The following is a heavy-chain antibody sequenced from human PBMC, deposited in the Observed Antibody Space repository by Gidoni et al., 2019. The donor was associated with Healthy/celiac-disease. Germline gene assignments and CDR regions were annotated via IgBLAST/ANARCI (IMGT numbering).Heavy chain of an antibody. CDR1: GYTFTSYY. D-gene: IGHD2-15*01. V-gene: IGHV1-46*03. J-gene: IGHJ4*01. CDR2: INPSGGST. CDR3: ASGHCSGGSCYSLDY. Sequence: QVQLVQSGAEVKKPGASVTVSCKASGYTFTSYYMHWVRQAPGQGLEWMGIINPSGGSTSYAQKFQGRVTMTRDTSTSTVYMELSSLRSEDTAVYYCASGHCSGGSCYSLDYWGQGTLVTVSS.